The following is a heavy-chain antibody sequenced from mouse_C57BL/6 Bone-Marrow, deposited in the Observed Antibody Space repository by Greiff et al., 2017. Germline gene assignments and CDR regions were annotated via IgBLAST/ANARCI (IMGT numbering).Heavy chain of an antibody. J-gene: IGHJ2*01. D-gene: IGHD2-2*01. CDR3: ARYGGLRRGNYFDY. CDR1: GYTFTSYW. V-gene: IGHV1-53*01. CDR2: INPSNGGT. Sequence: VQLQQPGTELVKPGASVKLSCKASGYTFTSYWMHWVKQRPGQGLEWIGNINPSNGGTTYNEKLKSKATRTVAKPSSTAYMQLSSLTSEDSAVYYCARYGGLRRGNYFDYWGQGTTLTVSS.